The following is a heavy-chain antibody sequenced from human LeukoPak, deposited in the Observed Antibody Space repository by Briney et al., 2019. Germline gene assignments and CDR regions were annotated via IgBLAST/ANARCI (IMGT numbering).Heavy chain of an antibody. J-gene: IGHJ3*02. Sequence: PGGSLRLSCAASGFTFSSYWMSWIRQAPGKGLEWVANIKQDGSGKFYVDSVKGRFTISRDNAKNSLYLQMNSLRAEDTAVYYCARDQVGRRGHAFDIWGQGTMVAVSS. CDR1: GFTFSSYW. D-gene: IGHD3-10*01. CDR3: ARDQVGRRGHAFDI. V-gene: IGHV3-7*01. CDR2: IKQDGSGK.